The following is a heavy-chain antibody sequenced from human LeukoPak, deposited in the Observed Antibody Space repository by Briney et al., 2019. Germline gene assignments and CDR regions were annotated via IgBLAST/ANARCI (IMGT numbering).Heavy chain of an antibody. J-gene: IGHJ4*02. Sequence: KPSETLSLTCAVYGGSFSVCYWSWIRHPPRKGLEWIGEINHSGSTNYNPTLKSRVTISEDTSKNQFSMKMSSVTAADKAVYYCGRAAAAARGYWGQGTLVTVSS. CDR1: GGSFSVCY. CDR3: GRAAAAARGY. V-gene: IGHV4-34*01. D-gene: IGHD6-25*01. CDR2: INHSGST.